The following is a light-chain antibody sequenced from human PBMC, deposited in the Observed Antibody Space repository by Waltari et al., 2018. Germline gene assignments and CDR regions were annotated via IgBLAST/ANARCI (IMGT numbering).Light chain of an antibody. Sequence: HSALTQPASVSGSPGQSITIPCTGTISDVADYSHVSWYQQRPGKAPTLMIYEVKKRPSGVSNRFSGSKSGNTASLTISGLQAEDEADYYCSSYISSITSWVFGGGTKVTVL. V-gene: IGLV2-14*01. CDR2: EVK. CDR3: SSYISSITSWV. CDR1: ISDVADYSH. J-gene: IGLJ3*02.